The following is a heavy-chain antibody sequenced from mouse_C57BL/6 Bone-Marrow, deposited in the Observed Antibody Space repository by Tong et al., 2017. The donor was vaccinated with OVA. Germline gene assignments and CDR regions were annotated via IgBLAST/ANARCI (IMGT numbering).Heavy chain of an antibody. CDR3: AKPLGGEGGVAMDY. V-gene: IGHV2-6-7*01. D-gene: IGHD2-10*02. Sequence: VQLKESGPGLVAPSQSLSITCTVSGFSLTGYGVNWVRQPPGKGLEWLGMIWGDGSTDYNSALKSRLSISKDNSKSKVFLKMNSRQTDDTARYYGAKPLGGEGGVAMDYWGQGTSVTVSS. J-gene: IGHJ4*01. CDR2: IWGDGST. CDR1: GFSLTGYG.